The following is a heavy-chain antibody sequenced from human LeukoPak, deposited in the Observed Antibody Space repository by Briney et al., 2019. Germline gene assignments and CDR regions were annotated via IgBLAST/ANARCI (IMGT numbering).Heavy chain of an antibody. J-gene: IGHJ4*02. Sequence: SETLSLACAVYGGSFSGYYWSWIRQPPGKGLEWIGEINHSGSTNYNPSLKSRVTISVDTSKNQFSLKLSSVTAADTAVYYCARAEFEHSFDYWGQGTLVTVSS. CDR3: ARAEFEHSFDY. CDR2: INHSGST. V-gene: IGHV4-34*01. D-gene: IGHD3-10*01. CDR1: GGSFSGYY.